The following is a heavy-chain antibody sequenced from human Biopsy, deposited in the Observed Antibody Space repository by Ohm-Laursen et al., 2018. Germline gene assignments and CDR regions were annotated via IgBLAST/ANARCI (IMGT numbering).Heavy chain of an antibody. CDR1: GGSISRDY. Sequence: SETLSLTCTVSGGSISRDYWSLIRQTPGKGLEGIGYIYYSGSTNYNPSLKSRVTISVDTSKNQFSLRLNSVTAADTAVYYCARATNSTGWPYYYFYGMDVWGQGTTVTVSS. J-gene: IGHJ6*02. CDR3: ARATNSTGWPYYYFYGMDV. V-gene: IGHV4-59*01. D-gene: IGHD2/OR15-2a*01. CDR2: IYYSGST.